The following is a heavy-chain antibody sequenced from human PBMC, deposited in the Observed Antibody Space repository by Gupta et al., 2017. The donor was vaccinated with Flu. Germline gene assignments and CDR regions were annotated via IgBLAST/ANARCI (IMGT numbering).Heavy chain of an antibody. CDR1: GNTFTGYY. CDR3: ARSGFYYGLDV. CDR2: INFNSGGT. J-gene: IGHJ6*02. V-gene: IGHV1-2*02. Sequence: QVQLVQSGAEVKKPGASVKVSCAASGNTFTGYYIHWVRQAPGQGLEWMGWINFNSGGTNYAQKFQGRVTMTRDTSISTAYMELSRLRSDDAAVYYCARSGFYYGLDVWGQGTTVTVSS.